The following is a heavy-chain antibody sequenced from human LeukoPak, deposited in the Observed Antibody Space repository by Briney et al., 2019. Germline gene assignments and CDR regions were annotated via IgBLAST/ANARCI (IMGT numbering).Heavy chain of an antibody. V-gene: IGHV3-64*04. J-gene: IGHJ6*02. Sequence: GGSLRLSCSASGFTFNHYAMHWVRQAPGKGLEYVSTTSSEGGFTYYADSVKGRFTISRDNSKNTLYLQMNSLTADDTGVYYCARDRSRMDVWGQGTTVTVSS. CDR2: TSSEGGFT. D-gene: IGHD1-26*01. CDR3: ARDRSRMDV. CDR1: GFTFNHYA.